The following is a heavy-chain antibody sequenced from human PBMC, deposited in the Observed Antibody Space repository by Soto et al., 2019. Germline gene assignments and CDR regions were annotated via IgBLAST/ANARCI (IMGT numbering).Heavy chain of an antibody. CDR3: AKVGYYDSSGYLRPGSFDY. CDR1: GFTFSSYA. V-gene: IGHV3-23*01. CDR2: ISGSGGST. D-gene: IGHD3-22*01. Sequence: GSLRLSCAASGFTFSSYAMSWVRQAPGKGLEWVSAISGSGGSTYYADSVKGRFTISRDNSKNTLYLQMNSLRAEDTAVYYCAKVGYYDSSGYLRPGSFDYWGQGTLVTVSS. J-gene: IGHJ4*02.